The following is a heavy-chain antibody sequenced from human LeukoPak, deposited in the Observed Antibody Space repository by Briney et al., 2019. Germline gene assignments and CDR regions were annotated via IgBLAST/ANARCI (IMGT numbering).Heavy chain of an antibody. CDR1: GGSISSSSYY. Sequence: SETLSLTCTVSGGSISSSSYYWGWIRQPPGKGLEWIGSIYYSGSTYYNPSLKSRVTTSVDTSKNQFSLKLSSVTAADTAVYYRARHVDGRRWRNAFDIWGQGTMVTVSS. CDR3: ARHVDGRRWRNAFDI. V-gene: IGHV4-39*01. J-gene: IGHJ3*02. D-gene: IGHD6-13*01. CDR2: IYYSGST.